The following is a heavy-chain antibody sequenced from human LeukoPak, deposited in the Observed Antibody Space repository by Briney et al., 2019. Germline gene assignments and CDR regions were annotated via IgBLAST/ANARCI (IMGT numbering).Heavy chain of an antibody. CDR3: ARWDGDYVGYFDY. D-gene: IGHD4-17*01. Sequence: GGSLRLSCAASGFTVSSSYMSWVRQAPGKGLEWVSVIYSGGSTYYADSVKGRFTISRDNSKNTLYLQMNSLRAEDTAVYYCARWDGDYVGYFDYWGQGTLVTVSS. CDR2: IYSGGST. V-gene: IGHV3-53*01. J-gene: IGHJ4*02. CDR1: GFTVSSSY.